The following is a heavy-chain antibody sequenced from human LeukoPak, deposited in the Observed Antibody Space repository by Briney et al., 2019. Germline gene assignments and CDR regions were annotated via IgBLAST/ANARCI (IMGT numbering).Heavy chain of an antibody. CDR3: AKSSDGYHYGLHV. CDR1: GFSVTNYG. Sequence: PGGSLRLSCAASGFSVTNYGMHWVRQAPGKGLEWVAVMWHDGTTIYAESVKGRFTSSRDNSENTVYLQMNSLRAEDTAVYYCAKSSDGYHYGLHVWGQGTTVTVSS. J-gene: IGHJ6*02. V-gene: IGHV3-33*06. D-gene: IGHD3-10*01. CDR2: MWHDGTT.